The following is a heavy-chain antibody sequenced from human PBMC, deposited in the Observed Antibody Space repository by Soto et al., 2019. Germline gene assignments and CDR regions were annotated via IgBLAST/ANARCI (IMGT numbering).Heavy chain of an antibody. CDR3: ARCSYLDY. Sequence: GGSLRLSCAASGFSFSSYAMSWVRQAPGKGLEWVSTISGSDGKTFYADSVKGRFSISRDTSKNTLYLQMNSLRADDTAVYYCARCSYLDYWGQGTRVTFSS. CDR2: ISGSDGKT. J-gene: IGHJ4*02. D-gene: IGHD6-19*01. V-gene: IGHV3-23*01. CDR1: GFSFSSYA.